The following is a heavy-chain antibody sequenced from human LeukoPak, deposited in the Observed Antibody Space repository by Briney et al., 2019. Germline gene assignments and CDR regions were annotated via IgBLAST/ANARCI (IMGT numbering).Heavy chain of an antibody. CDR2: INPNSGGT. CDR1: GYTFTGYY. CDR3: ARGFSGSGSYWVRGMDV. D-gene: IGHD3-10*01. J-gene: IGHJ6*02. Sequence: ASVKVSCKASGYTFTGYYMHWVRQAPGQGLEWMGWINPNSGGTNYAQKFQGRVTMTRDTSISTAYMELSRLRSDDTAVYYCARGFSGSGSYWVRGMDVWGQGTTVTVSS. V-gene: IGHV1-2*02.